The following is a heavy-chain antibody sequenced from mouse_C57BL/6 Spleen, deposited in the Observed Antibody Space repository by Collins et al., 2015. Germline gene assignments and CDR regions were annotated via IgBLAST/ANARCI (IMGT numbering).Heavy chain of an antibody. CDR2: IYPGDGDT. CDR1: GYAFSSYW. J-gene: IGHJ4*01. Sequence: QVQLQQSGAELVKPGASVKISCKASGYAFSSYWMNWVKRRPGKGLEWIGRIYPGDGDTNYNGKFKGKATLTADKSSSTAYMQLSSLTSEDSAVYFCARLVATDAMDYWGQGTSVTVSS. V-gene: IGHV1-82*01. D-gene: IGHD1-1*01. CDR3: ARLVATDAMDY.